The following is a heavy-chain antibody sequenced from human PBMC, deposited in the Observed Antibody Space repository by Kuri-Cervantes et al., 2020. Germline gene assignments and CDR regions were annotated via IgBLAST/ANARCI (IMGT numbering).Heavy chain of an antibody. CDR1: GYTFTGYY. J-gene: IGHJ4*02. D-gene: IGHD1-26*01. CDR3: AKGSRTSRPYFFDY. Sequence: ASVKVSCKASGYTFTGYYMHWVRQAPGQGLEWMGWINPNSGGTNYAQKFQGWVTMTRDTSISTAYMELGRLRSDDTAVYYCAKGSRTSRPYFFDYWGQGTLVTVSS. CDR2: INPNSGGT. V-gene: IGHV1-2*04.